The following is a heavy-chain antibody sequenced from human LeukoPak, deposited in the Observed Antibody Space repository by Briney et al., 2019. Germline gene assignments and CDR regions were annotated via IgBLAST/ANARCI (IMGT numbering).Heavy chain of an antibody. Sequence: PGGSLRLSCAASGFTFDDYGMSWVRQAPGKGLEWVSGINWNGGSTGYADSVKGRFTISRDNAKNSLYLQMNSLRAEDTALYYCAKDGGSGWDGFGWFDPWGQGTLVTVSS. J-gene: IGHJ5*02. CDR2: INWNGGST. V-gene: IGHV3-20*04. CDR1: GFTFDDYG. CDR3: AKDGGSGWDGFGWFDP. D-gene: IGHD6-19*01.